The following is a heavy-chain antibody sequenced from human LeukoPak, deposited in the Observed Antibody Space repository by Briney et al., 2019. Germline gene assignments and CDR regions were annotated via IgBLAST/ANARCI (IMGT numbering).Heavy chain of an antibody. CDR1: GFTFSSYG. D-gene: IGHD6-19*01. CDR3: AKGEQYSSAWYHSSGDY. V-gene: IGHV3-30*18. Sequence: GGSLRLSCAASGFTFSSYGMHWVRQAPGKGLEGMAVISYDVSNQYYADSVKGRFSISRDNAKNTVYLQMNSLGAEDTAVYYCAKGEQYSSAWYHSSGDYWGQGTLVTVSS. J-gene: IGHJ4*02. CDR2: ISYDVSNQ.